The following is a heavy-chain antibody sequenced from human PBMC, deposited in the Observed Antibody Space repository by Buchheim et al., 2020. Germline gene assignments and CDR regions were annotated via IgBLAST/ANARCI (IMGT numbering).Heavy chain of an antibody. J-gene: IGHJ4*02. D-gene: IGHD2-21*02. CDR2: MYYGGST. CDR1: GGSISDSGYY. Sequence: QLQLQESGPGLVKPSETLSLMCTVSGGSISDSGYYWGWIRQPPGKGLEWIGSMYYGGSTYYNPSLKSRVTTSVDTSENQLSLRLSSLTAADTAVYYCARGTRDRSACYQISGEYYFDYWGQGTL. V-gene: IGHV4-39*07. CDR3: ARGTRDRSACYQISGEYYFDY.